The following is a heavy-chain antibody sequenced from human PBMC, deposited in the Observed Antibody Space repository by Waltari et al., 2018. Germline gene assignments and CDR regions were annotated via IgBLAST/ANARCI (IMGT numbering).Heavy chain of an antibody. Sequence: QVQLQQWGAGLLKPSETLSLTCAVYGGSFSGYYWSWIRQPPGKGLEWIGEINHSGSTNYNPSLKSRVTISVDTSKNQFSLKLSSVTAADTAVYYCARQVGIAAAGTGVYWGQGTLVTVSS. J-gene: IGHJ4*02. CDR1: GGSFSGYY. CDR3: ARQVGIAAAGTGVY. V-gene: IGHV4-34*01. CDR2: INHSGST. D-gene: IGHD6-13*01.